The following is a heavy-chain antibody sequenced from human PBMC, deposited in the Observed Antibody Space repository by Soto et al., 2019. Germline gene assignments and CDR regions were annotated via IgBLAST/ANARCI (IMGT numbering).Heavy chain of an antibody. CDR2: ISGSGGST. V-gene: IGHV3-23*01. J-gene: IGHJ6*03. Sequence: PGGSLRLSCAASGFTFSSYAMSWVRQAPGKGLEWVSAISGSGGSTYYADSVKGRFTISRDNSKNTLYLQMNSLRAEDTAVYYCAKASFGDDYYYMDVWGKGTTVTVS. D-gene: IGHD3-10*01. CDR3: AKASFGDDYYYMDV. CDR1: GFTFSSYA.